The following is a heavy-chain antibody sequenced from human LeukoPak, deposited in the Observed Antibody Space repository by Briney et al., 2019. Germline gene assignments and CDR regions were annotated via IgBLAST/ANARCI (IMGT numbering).Heavy chain of an antibody. CDR3: ARGSGYSYGYYFDY. Sequence: ASVKVSCKPSGYTFTGYYLHWVRQAPGQGLEWMGWINPNSGGTNYAQNFQGRVTMTRDTSISTAYMELSRLRSDHTAVYYCARGSGYSYGYYFDYWGQGTLVTVSS. CDR1: GYTFTGYY. V-gene: IGHV1-2*02. J-gene: IGHJ4*02. D-gene: IGHD5-18*01. CDR2: INPNSGGT.